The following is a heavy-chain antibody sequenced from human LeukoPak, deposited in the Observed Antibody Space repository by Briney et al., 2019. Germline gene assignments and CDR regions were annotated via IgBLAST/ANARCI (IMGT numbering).Heavy chain of an antibody. CDR3: ARDREGTFDY. CDR1: GGSISSYY. V-gene: IGHV4-59*01. J-gene: IGHJ4*02. Sequence: SETLSLTCTVSGGSISSYYWNWIRQPPGKGLEWIGYIYYSGSTNYNPSLKSRVTISVDTSKNQFSLKLSSVTAADTAVYYCARDREGTFDYWGQGTLVTVSS. D-gene: IGHD1-26*01. CDR2: IYYSGST.